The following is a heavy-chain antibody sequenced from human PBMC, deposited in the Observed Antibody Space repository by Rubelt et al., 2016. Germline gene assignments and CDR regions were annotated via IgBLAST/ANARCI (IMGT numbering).Heavy chain of an antibody. J-gene: IGHJ5*02. Sequence: QVQLQQWGAGLLKPSETLSLTCAVYGGSFSGYYWSWIRQPPGKGLEWIGEINHSGSTNYNPSLKSRVVVSVDTSRKQFARKLSTVASADTAVYDCARNSVVVPAAIRYWFDPWGQGTLVTVSS. CDR1: GGSFSGYY. V-gene: IGHV4-34*01. CDR2: INHSGST. CDR3: ARNSVVVPAAIRYWFDP. D-gene: IGHD2-2*01.